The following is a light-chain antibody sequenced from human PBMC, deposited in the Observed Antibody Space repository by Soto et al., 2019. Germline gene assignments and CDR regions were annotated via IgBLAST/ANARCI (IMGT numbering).Light chain of an antibody. J-gene: IGKJ4*01. CDR1: ESFANTY. CDR3: QQYGSSPLT. V-gene: IGKV3-20*01. CDR2: GAS. Sequence: EIVLTQSPGTLSLSPGERATLSCRASESFANTYLAWYQQKPGQAPRLLIYGASSRATGIPDRFSGSVSGTDYTLTISRLAPEDSAVYYCQQYGSSPLTFGGGTKVEIK.